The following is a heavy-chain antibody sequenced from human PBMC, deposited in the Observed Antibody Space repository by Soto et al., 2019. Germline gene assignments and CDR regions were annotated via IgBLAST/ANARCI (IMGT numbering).Heavy chain of an antibody. CDR2: ISYDGSNK. CDR3: ARRGRWLHEAFDI. J-gene: IGHJ3*02. V-gene: IGHV3-30*03. CDR1: GFTFSSYG. D-gene: IGHD6-19*01. Sequence: GGSLRLSCAASGFTFSSYGMHWVRQAPGKGLEWVAVISYDGSNKYYADSVKGRFTISRDNSKNTLYLQMNSLRAEDTAVYYCARRGRWLHEAFDIWGQGTMVTVSS.